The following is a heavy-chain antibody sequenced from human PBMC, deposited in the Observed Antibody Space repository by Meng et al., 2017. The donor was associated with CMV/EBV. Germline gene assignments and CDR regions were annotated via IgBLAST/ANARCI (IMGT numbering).Heavy chain of an antibody. D-gene: IGHD1-1*01. CDR2: IYPNSGGT. Sequence: QVQLVQPGAEWKSPGASVKVSCQTSGYRFSDHYMHWVRQAPGQGLEWMGWIYPNSGGTHYAQKFQDRVSMTRDMSISTVYMELRRLTSDDTAVYYCVRDNNWGPDYWGQGTLVTVSS. J-gene: IGHJ4*02. CDR1: GYRFSDHY. V-gene: IGHV1-2*02. CDR3: VRDNNWGPDY.